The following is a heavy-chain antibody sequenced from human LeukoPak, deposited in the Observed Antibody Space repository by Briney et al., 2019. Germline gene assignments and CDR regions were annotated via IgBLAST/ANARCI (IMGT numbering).Heavy chain of an antibody. CDR3: ARDRRDGYNVLDY. Sequence: GGSLRLSCAASGFTFDDYGTNWVRQAPGKGLEWVANMKQDGSEKYYVDSVKGRFTISRDNAKNSLYLEMNSLRAEDTAMFYCARDRRDGYNVLDYWGQGTLVTVSS. CDR2: MKQDGSEK. D-gene: IGHD5-24*01. V-gene: IGHV3-7*01. CDR1: GFTFDDYG. J-gene: IGHJ4*02.